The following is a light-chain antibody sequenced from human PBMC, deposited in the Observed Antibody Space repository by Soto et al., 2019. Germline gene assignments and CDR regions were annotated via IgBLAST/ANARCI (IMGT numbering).Light chain of an antibody. CDR2: DAS. J-gene: IGKJ3*01. Sequence: EIVLTQSPATLSLSPGERVTLSCRASQSVSSYLAWYQQKPGQAPRLLIYDASNRATGIPVRFSGSGSGTDFTLTISSLEPEDFAVYYCQQRGNWPPTFGPGTKVDI. CDR3: QQRGNWPPT. V-gene: IGKV3-11*01. CDR1: QSVSSY.